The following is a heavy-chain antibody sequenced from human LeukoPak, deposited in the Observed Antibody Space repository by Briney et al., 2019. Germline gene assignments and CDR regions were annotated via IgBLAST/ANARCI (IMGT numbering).Heavy chain of an antibody. CDR2: IRLSGGNT. J-gene: IGHJ4*02. CDR1: GFSFSTYA. D-gene: IGHD2-2*01. Sequence: PGGSLRLSCAASGFSFSTYAMTWVRQAPGKGLEWVSSIRLSGGNTYYADSVQGRFTISRDDSKNTLYLQMDSLRAEDTAVYYCEKGLGWSSSACPVDGGYWGQETLVTVSS. CDR3: EKGLGWSSSACPVDGGY. V-gene: IGHV3-23*01.